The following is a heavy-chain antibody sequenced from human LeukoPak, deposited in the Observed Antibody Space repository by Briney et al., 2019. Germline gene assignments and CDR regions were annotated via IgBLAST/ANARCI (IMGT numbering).Heavy chain of an antibody. J-gene: IGHJ4*02. V-gene: IGHV3-21*01. CDR3: ARENDQGFDY. Sequence: GGSLRLSCAASGFTFSSYAMNWVRQAPGKGLEWVSSFGTRSTSIYYAHSVTGRFIISRDNAKNSLYLQMNSLRAEDTAVYYCARENDQGFDYWGQGTLVTVSS. CDR1: GFTFSSYA. CDR2: FGTRSTSI. D-gene: IGHD3-16*01.